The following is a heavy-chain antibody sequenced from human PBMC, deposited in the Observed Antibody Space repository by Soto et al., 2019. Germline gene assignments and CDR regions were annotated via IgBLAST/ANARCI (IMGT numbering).Heavy chain of an antibody. J-gene: IGHJ3*02. D-gene: IGHD3-3*01. Sequence: EVQLVESGGGLVQPGGSLRLSCAASGFTFSRYWMSWVRQAPGKGLEWVANIKQDGSEKYYVDSVKGRFTISRDNAKNSLYLQMNSLRAEDTAVYYCARDRGDYDFWSGYSSASAIWGQGTMVTVSS. CDR3: ARDRGDYDFWSGYSSASAI. CDR1: GFTFSRYW. CDR2: IKQDGSEK. V-gene: IGHV3-7*05.